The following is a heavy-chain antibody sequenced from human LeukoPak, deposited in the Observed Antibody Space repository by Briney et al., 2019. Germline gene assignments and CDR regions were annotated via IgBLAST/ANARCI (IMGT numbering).Heavy chain of an antibody. CDR2: IIPIFGTA. D-gene: IGHD3-3*01. CDR3: ARARYETRIWPKSRYDYYHYMDV. Sequence: VASVKVSCKASGGTFSSYAISWVRQAPGQGLEWMGGIIPIFGTANYAQKFQGRVTITADKSASTAYMELSSLRSEDMAVYYCARARYETRIWPKSRYDYYHYMDVWGKGTTVTVSS. V-gene: IGHV1-69*06. CDR1: GGTFSSYA. J-gene: IGHJ6*03.